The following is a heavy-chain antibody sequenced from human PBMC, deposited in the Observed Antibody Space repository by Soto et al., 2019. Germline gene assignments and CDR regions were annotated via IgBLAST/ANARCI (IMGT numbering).Heavy chain of an antibody. CDR3: ARDVAGGIAVAGYFDY. CDR2: TYYRSKWYN. CDR1: GDNVPSNSAA. D-gene: IGHD6-19*01. J-gene: IGHJ4*02. V-gene: IGHV6-1*01. Sequence: SQTLSLTCAISGDNVPSNSAAWNWIRQSPSRGLEWLGRTYYRSKWYNDYAVSVKSRITINPDTSKNQFSLQLNSVTPEDTAVYCCARDVAGGIAVAGYFDYWGQVTLGTVGS.